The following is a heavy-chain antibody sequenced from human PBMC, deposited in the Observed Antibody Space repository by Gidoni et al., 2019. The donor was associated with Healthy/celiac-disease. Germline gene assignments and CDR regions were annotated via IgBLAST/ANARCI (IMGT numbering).Heavy chain of an antibody. CDR1: GFAFSSSG. CDR3: AKGLAVIASYYDYGMDV. D-gene: IGHD3-16*02. V-gene: IGHV3-30*18. J-gene: IGHJ6*02. CDR2: ISYDGSNK. Sequence: QVQLVESGVGVVEPRWSLRLPCAASGFAFSSSGMHWVRQAPGKGLEWVAVISYDGSNKYYADSVKGRFTISRDNSKNTLYLQMNSLRAEDTAVYYCAKGLAVIASYYDYGMDVWGQGTTVTVSS.